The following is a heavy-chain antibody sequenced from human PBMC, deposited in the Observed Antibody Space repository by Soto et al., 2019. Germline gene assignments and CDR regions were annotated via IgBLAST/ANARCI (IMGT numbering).Heavy chain of an antibody. Sequence: QVQLQESGPGLVKPSQTLSLTCTVSGGSISSGGYYWSWIRQHPGKGLEWIGYIYYSGSTYYNPSIKSRVTRSVDTSKNQFSLKLSSVTAADTAVYYCARDQIVVVPAAIQYYYYYYGMDVWGQGTTVTVSS. J-gene: IGHJ6*02. CDR2: IYYSGST. CDR3: ARDQIVVVPAAIQYYYYYYGMDV. CDR1: GGSISSGGYY. D-gene: IGHD2-2*02. V-gene: IGHV4-31*03.